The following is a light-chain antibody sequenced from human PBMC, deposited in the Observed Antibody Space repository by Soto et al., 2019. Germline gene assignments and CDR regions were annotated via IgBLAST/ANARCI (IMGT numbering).Light chain of an antibody. CDR3: QSYDSSLSGSVV. V-gene: IGLV1-40*01. CDR1: SSNIGAGYD. Sequence: QSVLTQPPSXXXAPXXXXXISCTGSSSNIGAGYDVHWYQQLPGTAPKLLIYGNSNRPSGVPDRFSGSKSGTSASLAITGLQAEDEADYYCQSYDSSLSGSVVFGGGTKLTVL. CDR2: GNS. J-gene: IGLJ2*01.